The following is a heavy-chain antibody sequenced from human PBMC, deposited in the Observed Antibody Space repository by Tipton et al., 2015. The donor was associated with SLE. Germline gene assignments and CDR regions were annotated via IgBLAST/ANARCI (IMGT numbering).Heavy chain of an antibody. D-gene: IGHD3-22*01. V-gene: IGHV4-39*07. J-gene: IGHJ5*02. Sequence: TLSLTCTVSGGSISSSSYYWGWIRQPPGKGLEWIGSIYYSGSTYYNPSLKSRVTISVDTSKNQFSLKLSSVTAAETAVYYCARGFMDSSGYPGWFDPWGQGTLVTVSS. CDR3: ARGFMDSSGYPGWFDP. CDR2: IYYSGST. CDR1: GGSISSSSYY.